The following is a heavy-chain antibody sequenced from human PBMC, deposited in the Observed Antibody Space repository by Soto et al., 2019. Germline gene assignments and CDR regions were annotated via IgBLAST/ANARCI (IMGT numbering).Heavy chain of an antibody. V-gene: IGHV4-4*02. Sequence: PSETLSLTCAVSGGSISSSNWWSWVSQPPGKGLEWIGEIYHSGSTNYNPSLKSRVTISVDKSKNQFSLKLSSVTAAETAVYYCARKQQLGLKFDYWGQGTLVTVS. CDR3: ARKQQLGLKFDY. CDR2: IYHSGST. CDR1: GGSISSSNW. J-gene: IGHJ4*02. D-gene: IGHD6-13*01.